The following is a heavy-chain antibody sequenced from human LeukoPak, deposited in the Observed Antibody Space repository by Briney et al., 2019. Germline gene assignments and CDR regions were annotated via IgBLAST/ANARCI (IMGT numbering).Heavy chain of an antibody. J-gene: IGHJ5*02. CDR1: GYTFSSYG. Sequence: GASVKVSCKASGYTFSSYGISWVRQAPGQGLEWMGWIRGYNGNTNYAQKLQGRVTMTTDTSTSTAYMELRSLRSDDTAIYYCARAGYCSSTSCYWFDPWRQGTLVTVSS. D-gene: IGHD2-2*01. CDR3: ARAGYCSSTSCYWFDP. V-gene: IGHV1-18*01. CDR2: IRGYNGNT.